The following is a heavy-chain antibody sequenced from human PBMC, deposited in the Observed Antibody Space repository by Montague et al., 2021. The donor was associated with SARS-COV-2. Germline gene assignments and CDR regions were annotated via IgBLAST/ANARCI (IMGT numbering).Heavy chain of an antibody. J-gene: IGHJ4*02. CDR3: ARGREYSSSAGFDY. Sequence: SETLSLTCTVSGGSISSYYWSWIRQPPGKGLEWIGYIHYSGSTNYNPSLTSRVTISVDTSKNQFSLKLSSVTAADTAVYYCARGREYSSSAGFDYWGQGTLVTVSS. CDR1: GGSISSYY. V-gene: IGHV4-59*01. CDR2: IHYSGST. D-gene: IGHD6-6*01.